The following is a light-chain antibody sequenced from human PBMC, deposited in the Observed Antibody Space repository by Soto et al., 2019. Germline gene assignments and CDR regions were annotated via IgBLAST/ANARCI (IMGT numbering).Light chain of an antibody. Sequence: EMVLTQSPGTLSLSPGERATLSCRASQTVTNNYLAWYQQKPGLAPRLLIFGASSRATGIPDRFGGSGSGTDFTLTISSLEPEDFAVYYCQQYGSSPLFTFGPGNKVDFK. CDR1: QTVTNNY. CDR3: QQYGSSPLFT. V-gene: IGKV3-20*01. CDR2: GAS. J-gene: IGKJ3*01.